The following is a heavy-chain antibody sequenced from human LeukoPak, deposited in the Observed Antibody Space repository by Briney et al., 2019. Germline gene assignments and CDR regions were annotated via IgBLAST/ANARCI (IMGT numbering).Heavy chain of an antibody. CDR2: IIPIFGTA. J-gene: IGHJ6*03. CDR1: GGTFSSYA. V-gene: IGHV1-69*13. CDR3: ARVIPPPGMAVAGYYYYYMDV. D-gene: IGHD6-19*01. Sequence: SVKVSCKASGGTFSSYAISWVRQAPGQGLEWMGGIIPIFGTANYAQKFQGRVTITADESTSTAYMELSSLRSEDTAVYYCARVIPPPGMAVAGYYYYYMDVWGKGTTVTVSS.